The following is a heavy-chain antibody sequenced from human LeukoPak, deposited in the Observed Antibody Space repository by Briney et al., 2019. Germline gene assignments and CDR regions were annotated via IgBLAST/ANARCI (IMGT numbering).Heavy chain of an antibody. Sequence: SVKVSCKAAGGTFSSYAISWVRQAPGQGLEWMGGIIPIFGRANYAQNFQGRVTITTDESTSTAYMELSSLRSEYTAVYYCARVATNEEYYFDYWGQGTLVTVSS. CDR1: GGTFSSYA. J-gene: IGHJ4*02. CDR3: ARVATNEEYYFDY. CDR2: IIPIFGRA. D-gene: IGHD1-1*01. V-gene: IGHV1-69*05.